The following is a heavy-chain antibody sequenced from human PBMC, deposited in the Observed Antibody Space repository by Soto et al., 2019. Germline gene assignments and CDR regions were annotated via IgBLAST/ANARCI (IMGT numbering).Heavy chain of an antibody. CDR1: GFTFSSYA. D-gene: IGHD6-19*01. Sequence: HPGGSLRLSCAASGFTFSSYAMSWVRQAPGKGLEWVSAISGSGGSTYYADSVKGRFTISRDNSENTLYLQMNSLRAEDTAVYYCAKRGIAVAGTIFYYYYGMDVWGQGTTVTVS. J-gene: IGHJ6*02. CDR3: AKRGIAVAGTIFYYYYGMDV. V-gene: IGHV3-23*01. CDR2: ISGSGGST.